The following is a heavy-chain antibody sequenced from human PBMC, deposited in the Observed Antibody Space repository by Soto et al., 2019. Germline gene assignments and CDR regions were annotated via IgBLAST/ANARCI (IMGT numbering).Heavy chain of an antibody. Sequence: SETLSLTCTVSGGSISNFYWTWIRQPPGKGLEWIGNVHYSGTTNYNPSVSSRVTISVDTSKNQFSLKLSSVTAADTAVYYCARSYYYDSSTNEYFQHWGQGTLVTVSS. J-gene: IGHJ1*01. CDR1: GGSISNFY. CDR3: ARSYYYDSSTNEYFQH. D-gene: IGHD3-22*01. CDR2: VHYSGTT. V-gene: IGHV4-59*12.